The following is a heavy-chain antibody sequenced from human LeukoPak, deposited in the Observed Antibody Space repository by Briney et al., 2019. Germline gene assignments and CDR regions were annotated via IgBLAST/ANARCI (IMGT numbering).Heavy chain of an antibody. CDR1: GFTLGAFA. V-gene: IGHV3-43*02. D-gene: IGHD1-26*01. J-gene: IGHJ6*02. CDR3: ATWAFYHSLDV. Sequence: PGGSLRLSCAASGFTLGAFAMHWVRHAPGKGLEWVSLIDKDGRSTYYADSVKGRFNISRDNSKNSLYLQMNSLRTEDTALYYCATWAFYHSLDVWGQGTTVTVSS. CDR2: IDKDGRST.